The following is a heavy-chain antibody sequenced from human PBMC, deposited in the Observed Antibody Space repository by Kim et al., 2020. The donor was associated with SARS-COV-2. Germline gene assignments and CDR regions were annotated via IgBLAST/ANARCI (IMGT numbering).Heavy chain of an antibody. CDR3: ARGSYDFWSGYLKYYYGMDV. D-gene: IGHD3-3*01. Sequence: GGSLRLSCAASGFTFSSYEMNWVRQAPGKGLEWVSYISSSGSTIYYADSVKGRFTISRDNAKNSLYLQMNSLRGEDTAVYYCARGSYDFWSGYLKYYYGMDVWGQGSTVTVSS. CDR1: GFTFSSYE. CDR2: ISSSGSTI. V-gene: IGHV3-48*03. J-gene: IGHJ6*02.